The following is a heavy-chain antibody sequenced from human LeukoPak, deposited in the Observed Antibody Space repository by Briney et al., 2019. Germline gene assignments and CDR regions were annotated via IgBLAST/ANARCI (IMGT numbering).Heavy chain of an antibody. D-gene: IGHD3-10*01. CDR3: ARVRAHSLLSFDY. CDR2: INPNSGGT. CDR1: GYTFTGYY. V-gene: IGHV1-2*02. J-gene: IGHJ4*02. Sequence: ASVKVSCKASGYTFTGYYMHWVRQAPGQGLEWMGWINPNSGGTNYAQKFQGRVTMTRDTSISTAYMELSRLRSDDTAVYYCARVRAHSLLSFDYWGQGTLVTVSS.